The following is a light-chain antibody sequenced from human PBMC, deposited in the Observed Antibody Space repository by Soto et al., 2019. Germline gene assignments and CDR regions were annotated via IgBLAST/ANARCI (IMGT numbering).Light chain of an antibody. CDR3: MQGTHWPLT. V-gene: IGKV2-30*01. Sequence: DVVMTQSPLSLPVTLGQPASISCKSSQSLVYSDGDTYLSWFQQRPGQSPRRLIYKVSSRDSGVPDRFSGSGSGTDFTLKISRVEAEDVGVYYCMQGTHWPLTVGGGTKGDIK. J-gene: IGKJ4*01. CDR1: QSLVYSDGDTY. CDR2: KVS.